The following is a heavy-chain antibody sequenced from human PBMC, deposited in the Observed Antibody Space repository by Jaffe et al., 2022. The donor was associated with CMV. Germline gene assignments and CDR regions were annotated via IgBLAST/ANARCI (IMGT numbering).Heavy chain of an antibody. CDR3: ARGRVYGDYLIDY. CDR2: INHSGST. D-gene: IGHD4-17*01. J-gene: IGHJ4*02. V-gene: IGHV4-34*01. Sequence: QVQLQQWGAGLLKPSETLSLTCAVYGGSFSGYYWSWIRQPPGKGLEWIGEINHSGSTNYNPSLKSRVTISVDTSKNQFSLKLSSVTAADTAVYYCARGRVYGDYLIDYWGQGTLVTVSS. CDR1: GGSFSGYY.